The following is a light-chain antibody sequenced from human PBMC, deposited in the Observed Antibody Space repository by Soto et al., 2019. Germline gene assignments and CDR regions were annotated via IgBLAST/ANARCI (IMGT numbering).Light chain of an antibody. J-gene: IGKJ5*01. CDR1: QTVTNDY. CDR3: QQYSNWPPIT. Sequence: EVVLTQSPGTLSLSPGERVTLSCRASQTVTNDYLAWYQQKDGQAPRLLIYDASTRATGVPDRFSGSGSGPEYTLTISSLQSEDFAVYYCQQYSNWPPITFGQGTRLEIK. CDR2: DAS. V-gene: IGKV3D-20*02.